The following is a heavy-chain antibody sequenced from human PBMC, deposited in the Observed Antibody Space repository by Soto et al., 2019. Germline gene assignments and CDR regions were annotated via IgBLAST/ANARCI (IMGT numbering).Heavy chain of an antibody. J-gene: IGHJ4*02. CDR3: ARGFSGYYSSLDY. V-gene: IGHV1-69*01. Sequence: QVHLVQSGAEVKRPGSSVKVSCEASGGSFSSDAITWARQVPGQGLEWMGGIIPTFGAANYGRQFQGRVTISADESTRTVYMELSSLRFDDTAVYYCARGFSGYYSSLDYWGQGTLVTVSS. D-gene: IGHD5-12*01. CDR2: IIPTFGAA. CDR1: GGSFSSDA.